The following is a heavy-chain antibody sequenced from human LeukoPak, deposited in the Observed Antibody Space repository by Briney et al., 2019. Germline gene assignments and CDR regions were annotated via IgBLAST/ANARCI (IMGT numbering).Heavy chain of an antibody. V-gene: IGHV4-39*01. D-gene: IGHD2-15*01. CDR1: GGSISSSSYY. J-gene: IGHJ5*02. CDR3: ARQLHIVVVVAAWFDP. Sequence: SETLSLTCTVSGGSISSSSYYWGWIRQPLGKGLEWIGSIYYSGSTYYNPSLKSRVTISVDTSKNQFSLKLSSVTAADTAVYYCARQLHIVVVVAAWFDPWGQGTLVTVSS. CDR2: IYYSGST.